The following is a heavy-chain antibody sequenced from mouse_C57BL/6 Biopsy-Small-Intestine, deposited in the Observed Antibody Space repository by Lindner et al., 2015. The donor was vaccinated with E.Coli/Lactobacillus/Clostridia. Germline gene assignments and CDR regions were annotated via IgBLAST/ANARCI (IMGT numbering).Heavy chain of an antibody. J-gene: IGHJ4*01. Sequence: SVKVSCKASGGTFKSETISWVRQAPGQGLEWMGGIVPMFGPAGYAQKFRGRVTITADESTSTAYMELSRLTSEDTAVYYCAREARNTWGSSFDYWGQGTLVTVSS. CDR2: IVPMFGPA. V-gene: IGHV1-79*01. CDR1: GGTFKSET. D-gene: IGHD1-2*01. CDR3: AREARNTWGSSFDY.